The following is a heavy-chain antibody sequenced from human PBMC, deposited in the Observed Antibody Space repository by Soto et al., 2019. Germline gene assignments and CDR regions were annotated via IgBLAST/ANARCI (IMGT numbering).Heavy chain of an antibody. Sequence: QVQLVQSGAEVKKPWASVKVSCKASGYTFTSYDINWVRQATGQGLEWMGWMNANTGNTGYAQKFKGRVTMTRNTSMSTAYMELRSLRSEDTAVYYCAREITGKFPNWGQGTLVTVSS. CDR1: GYTFTSYD. J-gene: IGHJ4*02. V-gene: IGHV1-8*01. D-gene: IGHD1-20*01. CDR2: MNANTGNT. CDR3: AREITGKFPN.